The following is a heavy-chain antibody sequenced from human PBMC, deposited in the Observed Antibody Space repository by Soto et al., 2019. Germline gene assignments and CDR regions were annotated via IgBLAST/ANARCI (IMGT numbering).Heavy chain of an antibody. Sequence: SETLSLTCTVSGGSISSSSYYWGWIRQPPGKGLEWIGTIYYSGSTYYNPSLKSRVTISVDTSKNQFSLKLSSVTAADTAVFYCARHPGSSYAPLDYWGQGTLVTVSS. V-gene: IGHV4-39*01. CDR1: GGSISSSSYY. CDR2: IYYSGST. CDR3: ARHPGSSYAPLDY. J-gene: IGHJ4*02. D-gene: IGHD1-26*01.